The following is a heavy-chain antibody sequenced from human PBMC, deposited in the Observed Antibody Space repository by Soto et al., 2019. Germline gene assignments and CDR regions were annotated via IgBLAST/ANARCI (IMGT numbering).Heavy chain of an antibody. CDR1: GFTFNSYT. CDR2: ISGSGGSP. J-gene: IGHJ4*02. V-gene: IGHV3-23*01. D-gene: IGHD2-8*02. Sequence: PGGSLRLSCAASGFTFNSYTMAGVRQAPGKGLEWVSSISGSGGSPSYADSVQGRFTISRDNSRNTISLQMNSLRAEDTATYYCAKARCTGNSCYVPDYWGQGTLVTVSS. CDR3: AKARCTGNSCYVPDY.